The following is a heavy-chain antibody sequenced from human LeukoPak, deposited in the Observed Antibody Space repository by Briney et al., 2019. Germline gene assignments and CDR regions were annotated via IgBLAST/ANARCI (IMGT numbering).Heavy chain of an antibody. CDR1: GFRFTDYS. J-gene: IGHJ6*02. CDR3: VKDRPCETCMPMDA. D-gene: IGHD2-2*01. V-gene: IGHV3-23*01. CDR2: LGRSGEYK. Sequence: PGGSLRPSCAASGFRFTDYSVSWVRQAPGKGLEWVAGLGRSGEYKYYADSVKGRFTISRDNSKDTVSLQMNSLRAEDSAIYFCVKDRPCETCMPMDAWGQGTTVTVSS.